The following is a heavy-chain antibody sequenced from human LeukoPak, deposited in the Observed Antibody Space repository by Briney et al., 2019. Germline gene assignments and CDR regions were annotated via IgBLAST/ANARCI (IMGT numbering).Heavy chain of an antibody. CDR2: IYSGGST. J-gene: IGHJ4*02. CDR1: GFTVSSNY. D-gene: IGHD3-10*01. Sequence: GGSLRLSCAASGFTVSSNYMSWVRQAPGKGLEWVSVIYSGGSTYYADSVKGRFTISRDNSKNTLYLRMNSLRAEDTAVYYCAKTSYYYGSGSYWDYFDYWGQGTLVTVSS. CDR3: AKTSYYYGSGSYWDYFDY. V-gene: IGHV3-53*01.